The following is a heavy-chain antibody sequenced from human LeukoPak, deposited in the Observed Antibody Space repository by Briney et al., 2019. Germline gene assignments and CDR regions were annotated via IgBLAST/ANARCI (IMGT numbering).Heavy chain of an antibody. V-gene: IGHV4-4*07. Sequence: SYTLPLTCTGSDGTLSSYYCSRIRQYAGKVLECIRRIYTSGSTNYNPSLKSRVTMSVDKSKNQFSLKLSSVTAAETAVYYCARETYYYGSGSRDYYMDVWGKGTTVTVSS. CDR3: ARETYYYGSGSRDYYMDV. CDR2: IYTSGST. J-gene: IGHJ6*03. D-gene: IGHD3-10*01. CDR1: DGTLSSYY.